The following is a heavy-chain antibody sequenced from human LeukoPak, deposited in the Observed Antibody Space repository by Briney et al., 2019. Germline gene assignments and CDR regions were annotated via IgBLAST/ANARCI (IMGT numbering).Heavy chain of an antibody. V-gene: IGHV4-59*13. CDR3: ARDRRNQLLPDSYDAFDI. Sequence: SEPLSLTCTVSGGSISCCYWSWIRQPPGKGLEWIGHIYYSGSTNYNPSLESRVTISVDTPKNQFSLKLSSVTAADTAVYYCARDRRNQLLPDSYDAFDIWGLGTMVTVSS. CDR2: IYYSGST. D-gene: IGHD2-2*01. J-gene: IGHJ3*02. CDR1: GGSISCCY.